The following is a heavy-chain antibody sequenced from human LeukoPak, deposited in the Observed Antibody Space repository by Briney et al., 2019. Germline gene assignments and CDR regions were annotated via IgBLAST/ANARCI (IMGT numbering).Heavy chain of an antibody. D-gene: IGHD6-6*01. CDR2: TYYRSKWGN. CDR1: GDGVSSYDAT. J-gene: IGHJ3*01. CDR3: ARVSSRAFDV. Sequence: PSQTLSLTCAISGDGVSSYDATWNWIRQSPSRGLEWLGRTYYRSKWGNDYAVSVKSRITINPDTSKNQFSLHLNSVTPEDTAVYYCARVSSRAFDVWGQGTMVTVSP. V-gene: IGHV6-1*01.